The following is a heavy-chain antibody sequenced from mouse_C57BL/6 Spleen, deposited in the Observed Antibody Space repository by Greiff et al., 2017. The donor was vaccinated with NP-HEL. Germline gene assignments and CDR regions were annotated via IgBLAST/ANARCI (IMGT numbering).Heavy chain of an antibody. J-gene: IGHJ1*03. CDR3: ARNGYYGSSYAYWYFDV. CDR1: GFSLTSYG. CDR2: IWSGGST. D-gene: IGHD1-1*01. Sequence: VKVVESGPGLVQPSQSLSITCTVSGFSLTSYGVHWVRQSPGKGLEWLGVIWSGGSTDYNAAFISRLSISKVNSKSQVFFKMNSLQADDTAIYYCARNGYYGSSYAYWYFDVWGTGTTVTVSS. V-gene: IGHV2-2*01.